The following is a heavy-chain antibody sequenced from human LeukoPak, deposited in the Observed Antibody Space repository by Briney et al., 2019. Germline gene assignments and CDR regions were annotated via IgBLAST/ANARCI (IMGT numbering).Heavy chain of an antibody. J-gene: IGHJ4*02. CDR2: IYYSGST. CDR3: ARLDKY. Sequence: PSVTLSLTCTGSGGSISSYYWGWIRQRPGKGLQWIGYIYYSGSTNYNPSLKSRVTISVDTSKNQFSLKLSSVTAADTAVYYCARLDKYWGQGTLVTVSS. CDR1: GGSISSYY. V-gene: IGHV4-59*08.